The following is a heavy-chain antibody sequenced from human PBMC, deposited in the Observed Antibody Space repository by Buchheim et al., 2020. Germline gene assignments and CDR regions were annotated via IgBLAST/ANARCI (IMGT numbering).Heavy chain of an antibody. J-gene: IGHJ3*02. CDR2: IRNIGSTSYIPNRGTT. CDR3: ARDGNYDSKGLI. V-gene: IGHV4-31*11. CDR1: GDSISRGAFY. Sequence: QVQLQESGPGLVKPSQTLSLTCAVSGDSISRGAFYWSWIRQKTGKGLEWIGCIRNIGSTSYIPNRGTTSYNPSFRGRITISLDTSKNQFSLSLYGVTAADTAVYYCARDGNYDSKGLIWGQGT. D-gene: IGHD3-22*01.